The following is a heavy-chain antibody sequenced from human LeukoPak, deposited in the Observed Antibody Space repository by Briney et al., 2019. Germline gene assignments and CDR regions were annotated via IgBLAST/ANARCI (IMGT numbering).Heavy chain of an antibody. CDR1: GFTFSSYA. D-gene: IGHD3-10*01. Sequence: PGGSLRLSCAASGFTFSSYAMSWVRQAPGKGLEWVSAISGSGGSTYYADSVKGRFTISRDNSKNTLYLQMNSLRAEDTAVYYCTTELGLSFGVRYFDHWGQGTSATVS. V-gene: IGHV3-23*01. CDR3: TTELGLSFGVRYFDH. J-gene: IGHJ4*02. CDR2: ISGSGGST.